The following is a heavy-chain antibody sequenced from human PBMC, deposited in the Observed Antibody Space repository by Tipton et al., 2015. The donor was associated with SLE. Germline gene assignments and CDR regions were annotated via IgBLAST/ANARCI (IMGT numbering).Heavy chain of an antibody. CDR2: INHSGST. V-gene: IGHV4-34*01. Sequence: TLSLTCAVYGGSFSDYYWSWIRQPPGKGLEWIGEINHSGSTNYNPSLKSRVTISVDTSKNQFSLKLSSVTAADTAVYYCVREVCLAHGGGWTFDIWGQGTMVTVSS. CDR3: VREVCLAHGGGWTFDI. CDR1: GGSFSDYY. J-gene: IGHJ3*02. D-gene: IGHD6-19*01.